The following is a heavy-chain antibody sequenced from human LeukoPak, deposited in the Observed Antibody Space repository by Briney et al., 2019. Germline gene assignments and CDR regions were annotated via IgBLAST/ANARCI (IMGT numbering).Heavy chain of an antibody. V-gene: IGHV3-23*01. CDR1: GFTFSDYY. CDR2: IPASGGST. Sequence: GSLRLSCAASGFTFSDYYMSWIRQAPGKGLEWVSSIPASGGSTYYADSVKGRFTISRDNSKNTLYLQMNSLRAEDTAVYYCAKKGYYDGSGYYMYYFDHWGQGTLVTVSS. CDR3: AKKGYYDGSGYYMYYFDH. J-gene: IGHJ4*02. D-gene: IGHD3-22*01.